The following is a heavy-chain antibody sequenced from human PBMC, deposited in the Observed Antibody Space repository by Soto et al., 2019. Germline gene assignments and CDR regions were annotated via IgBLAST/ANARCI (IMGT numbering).Heavy chain of an antibody. D-gene: IGHD3-10*01. J-gene: IGHJ4*02. V-gene: IGHV3-23*01. CDR2: ISGSGGST. CDR1: GFTFSSYA. Sequence: EVQLLESGGGLVQPGGSLRLSCAASGFTFSSYAMSWVRQAPGKGLEWVAAISGSGGSTAYADSVKGRFTISKDNSKNTLYLQMNSLRAEDTAVYYCAPHLWFGELYYWGQGTLVTVSS. CDR3: APHLWFGELYY.